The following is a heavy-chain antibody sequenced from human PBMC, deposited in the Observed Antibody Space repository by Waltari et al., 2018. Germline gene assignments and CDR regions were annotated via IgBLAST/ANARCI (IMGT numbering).Heavy chain of an antibody. Sequence: EVQLVESGGGLIQPGGSLRLSCAASGFTVSSNYMSWVRQAPGKGLEWVSVSYSGGSTYYADSVKGRFTISRDNSKNTLYLQMNSLRAEDTAVYYCARGVAYCGGDCYSSDYWGQGTLVTVSS. J-gene: IGHJ4*02. CDR2: SYSGGST. D-gene: IGHD2-21*02. V-gene: IGHV3-53*01. CDR1: GFTVSSNY. CDR3: ARGVAYCGGDCYSSDY.